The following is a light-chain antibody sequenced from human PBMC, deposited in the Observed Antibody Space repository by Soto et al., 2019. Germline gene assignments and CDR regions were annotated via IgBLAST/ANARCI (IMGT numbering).Light chain of an antibody. J-gene: IGKJ5*01. CDR1: QVISTS. CDR3: QQLFDSPIT. CDR2: AAS. V-gene: IGKV1-9*01. Sequence: DIQLTQSPCFRSPSIGESVTITCRASQVISTSLAWYQVKPGKAPKLLIYAASTLESGVPSRFSATVSGTEFSLTITSLQPEDFATYYCQQLFDSPITFGQGTRLEIK.